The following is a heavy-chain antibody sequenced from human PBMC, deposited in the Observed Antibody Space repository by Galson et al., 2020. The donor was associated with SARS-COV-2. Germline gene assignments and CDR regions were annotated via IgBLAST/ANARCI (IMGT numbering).Heavy chain of an antibody. D-gene: IGHD3-10*01. CDR3: ARDIGFGESYGGEDY. J-gene: IGHJ4*02. Sequence: GGSLRLSCAASGFTFSSYGMHWVRQAPGKGLEWVAVIWYDGSNKYYADSVKGRFTISRDNSKNTLYLQMNSLRAEDTAVYYCARDIGFGESYGGEDYWGQGTLVTVSS. V-gene: IGHV3-33*01. CDR1: GFTFSSYG. CDR2: IWYDGSNK.